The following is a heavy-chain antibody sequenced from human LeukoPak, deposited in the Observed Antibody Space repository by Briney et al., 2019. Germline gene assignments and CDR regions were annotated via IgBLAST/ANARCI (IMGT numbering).Heavy chain of an antibody. J-gene: IGHJ4*02. CDR3: AKAPLYGTDWYFFFDC. CDR1: GFIFNSYA. D-gene: IGHD3-9*01. CDR2: ISGSGGST. Sequence: GGSLRLSCEASGFIFNSYAMNWVRQAPGKGLEWVSGISGSGGSTYYADSVRGRFTISRDNSKNTLYLQMNSLRAEDTATYYCAKAPLYGTDWYFFFDCWGQGTLVTVSS. V-gene: IGHV3-23*01.